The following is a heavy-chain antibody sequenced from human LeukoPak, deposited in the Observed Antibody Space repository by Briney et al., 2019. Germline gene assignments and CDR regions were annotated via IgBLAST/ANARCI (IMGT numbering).Heavy chain of an antibody. Sequence: ASVKVSCKASGYTSTSHLVHWVRQAPGQGLEWMGVFNPGGDSISYSQKFQGRVTTTRNASISTAYMELSSLRSEDTAVYYCARDGSSSWYGRRFDPWGQGTLVTVSS. V-gene: IGHV1-46*01. CDR1: GYTSTSHL. J-gene: IGHJ5*02. CDR3: ARDGSSSWYGRRFDP. CDR2: FNPGGDSI. D-gene: IGHD6-13*01.